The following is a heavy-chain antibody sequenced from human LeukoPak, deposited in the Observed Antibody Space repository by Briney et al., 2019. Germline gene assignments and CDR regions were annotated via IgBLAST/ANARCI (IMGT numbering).Heavy chain of an antibody. J-gene: IGHJ4*02. CDR1: GGSFSGYY. V-gene: IGHV4-59*01. CDR2: IYYSGST. D-gene: IGHD3-3*01. CDR3: ASLVTIFGVVSGYYFDY. Sequence: SETLSLTCAVYGGSFSGYYWSWLRQPPGKGLEWIGYIYYSGSTNYNPSLKSRVTISVDTSKNQFSLKLSSVTAADTAVYYCASLVTIFGVVSGYYFDYWGQGTLVTVSS.